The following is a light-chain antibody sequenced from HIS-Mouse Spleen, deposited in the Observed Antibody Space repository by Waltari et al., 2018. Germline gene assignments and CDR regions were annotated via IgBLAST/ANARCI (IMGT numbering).Light chain of an antibody. Sequence: QSALTHPASVSGSPGQSITISCTGTSSDVGSYNLFSWYQQPPGKAPKLMIYDGSKRPSGGSKRFSGSKSGNTASLTISGLQAEDEADYYCCSYAGSSTYVFGTGTKVTVL. CDR1: SSDVGSYNL. CDR2: DGS. J-gene: IGLJ1*01. V-gene: IGLV2-23*01. CDR3: CSYAGSSTYV.